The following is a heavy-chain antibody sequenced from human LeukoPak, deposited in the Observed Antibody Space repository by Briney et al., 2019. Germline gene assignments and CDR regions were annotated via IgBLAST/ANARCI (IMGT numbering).Heavy chain of an antibody. Sequence: PSETLSLTCTVSGGSISSYYWSWIRQPPGKGLEWIGYIYYSGSTNYNPSLKSRVTISVDTSKNQFSLKLSSVTAADTAVYYCARMGVVAARDYWGQGTLVTVSS. D-gene: IGHD2-15*01. CDR3: ARMGVVAARDY. J-gene: IGHJ4*02. V-gene: IGHV4-59*01. CDR1: GGSISSYY. CDR2: IYYSGST.